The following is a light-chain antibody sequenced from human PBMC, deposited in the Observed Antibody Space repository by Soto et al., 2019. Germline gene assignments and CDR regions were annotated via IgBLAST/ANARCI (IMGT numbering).Light chain of an antibody. J-gene: IGKJ4*01. CDR2: GAS. CDR3: LQHNSFPLT. Sequence: DIQMTQSPSSLSASVGDRVSITCRASQGIGNDLNWYQQKPGKAPKRLIYGASGLQSGVPSRFSGSGSGTEFTITLSSLQPEDFATYYCLQHNSFPLTFGGGTKVDIK. V-gene: IGKV1-17*01. CDR1: QGIGND.